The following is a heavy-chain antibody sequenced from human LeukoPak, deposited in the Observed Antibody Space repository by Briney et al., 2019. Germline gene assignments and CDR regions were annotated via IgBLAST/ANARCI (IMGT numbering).Heavy chain of an antibody. V-gene: IGHV5-51*03. D-gene: IGHD3-10*01. Sequence: GESLKLSCKGSGYSFTSYWIGWVRQMPGKGLEWMGLIYPGDSDTRYSPSFQGQVTISADKYISTAYLQWSSLKASDTAMYYCTMVRGPPYYFDYWGQGTLVTVSS. CDR1: GYSFTSYW. CDR3: TMVRGPPYYFDY. J-gene: IGHJ4*02. CDR2: IYPGDSDT.